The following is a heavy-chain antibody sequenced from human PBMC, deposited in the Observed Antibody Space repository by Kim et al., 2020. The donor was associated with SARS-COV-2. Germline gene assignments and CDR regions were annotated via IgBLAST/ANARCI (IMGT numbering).Heavy chain of an antibody. J-gene: IGHJ6*02. CDR2: FDPEDGET. V-gene: IGHV1-24*01. Sequence: ASVKVSCKVSGYTLTELSMHWVRQAPGKGLEWMGGFDPEDGETIYAQKFQGRVTMTEDTSTDTAYMELSSLRSEDTAVYYCATDKGLDGVWFGELSGGMDVWGQGTTVTVSS. D-gene: IGHD3-10*01. CDR3: ATDKGLDGVWFGELSGGMDV. CDR1: GYTLTELS.